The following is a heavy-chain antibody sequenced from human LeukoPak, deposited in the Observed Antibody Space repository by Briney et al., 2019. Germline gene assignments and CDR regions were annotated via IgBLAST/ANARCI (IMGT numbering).Heavy chain of an antibody. J-gene: IGHJ4*02. V-gene: IGHV3-30*02. Sequence: GGSLRLSCAASGFTFSSYGMHWVRQAPGKGLEWVAFIRYDGSNKYYADSVKGRFIISRDNSKNTLYLQMNSLRAEDTAVYYCARSAAAGRIVATFAYWGQGTLVTVSS. D-gene: IGHD5-12*01. CDR1: GFTFSSYG. CDR2: IRYDGSNK. CDR3: ARSAAAGRIVATFAY.